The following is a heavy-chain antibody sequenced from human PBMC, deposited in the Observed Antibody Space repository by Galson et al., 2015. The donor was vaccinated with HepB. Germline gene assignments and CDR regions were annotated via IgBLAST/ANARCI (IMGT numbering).Heavy chain of an antibody. V-gene: IGHV3-15*01. D-gene: IGHD2-15*01. CDR1: GFTFSNAW. CDR3: NADRVVVVVGAPEDRDF. J-gene: IGHJ4*02. CDR2: LRSKTDGGTT. Sequence: SLRLSCAASGFTFSNAWLSWVRQAPGKGLEWVGRLRSKTDGGTTDYAAPVKGRFIISRDDSKNTVYLQMNSLKTDDTAVYYCNADRVVVVVGAPEDRDFWGQGTLVTVSS.